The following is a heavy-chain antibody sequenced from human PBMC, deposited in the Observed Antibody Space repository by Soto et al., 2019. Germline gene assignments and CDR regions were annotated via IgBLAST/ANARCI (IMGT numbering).Heavy chain of an antibody. D-gene: IGHD4-17*01. V-gene: IGHV4-38-2*01. CDR3: ARMGDYGDYVFYYYYGMDV. J-gene: IGHJ6*02. CDR1: GYSISSGYY. Sequence: LSLTCAVSGYSISSGYYWGWIRQPPGKGLEWIGSIYHSGSTYYNPSLKSRVTISVDTSKNQFSLKLSSVTAADTAVYYCARMGDYGDYVFYYYYGMDVWGQGTTVTVSS. CDR2: IYHSGST.